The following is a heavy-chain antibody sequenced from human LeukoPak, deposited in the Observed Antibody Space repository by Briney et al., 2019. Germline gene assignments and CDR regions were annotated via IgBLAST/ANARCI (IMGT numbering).Heavy chain of an antibody. CDR3: ARGEGYCGGDCYSQVPLDY. D-gene: IGHD2-21*02. CDR2: ISAYNGNT. V-gene: IGHV1-18*01. CDR1: GYTFTSYG. Sequence: ASVKVSCKASGYTFTSYGISWVRQAPGQGLEWMGWISAYNGNTNYAQKLQGRVTMTRDTSTSTVYMELSSLRSEDTAVYYCARGEGYCGGDCYSQVPLDYWGQGTLVTVSS. J-gene: IGHJ4*02.